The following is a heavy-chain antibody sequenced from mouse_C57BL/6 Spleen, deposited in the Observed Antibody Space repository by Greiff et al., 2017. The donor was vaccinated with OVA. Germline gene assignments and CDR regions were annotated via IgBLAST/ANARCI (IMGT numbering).Heavy chain of an antibody. CDR2: IDPSDSYT. CDR1: GYTFTSYW. V-gene: IGHV1-50*01. D-gene: IGHD4-1*01. Sequence: QVQLKQPGAELVKPGASVKLSCKASGYTFTSYWMQWVKQRPGQGLEWIGEIDPSDSYTNYNQKFKGKATLTVDTSSSTAYMQLSSLTSEDSAVYYCARGTGTSDYWGQGTTLTVSS. CDR3: ARGTGTSDY. J-gene: IGHJ2*01.